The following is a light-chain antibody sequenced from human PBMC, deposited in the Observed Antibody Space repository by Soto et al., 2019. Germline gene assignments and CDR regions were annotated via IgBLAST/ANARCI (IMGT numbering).Light chain of an antibody. CDR1: SSDVGSYNL. J-gene: IGLJ1*01. Sequence: QSALTQPASVSGSPGQSITISCTGTSSDVGSYNLVSWYQQHLGKAPKLMIYEGSKRPSGVSNRFSGSKSGNTASLTISGLQAEDEADYYYCSYAGSSTPCVFGTGTKVTVL. CDR3: CSYAGSSTPCV. V-gene: IGLV2-23*01. CDR2: EGS.